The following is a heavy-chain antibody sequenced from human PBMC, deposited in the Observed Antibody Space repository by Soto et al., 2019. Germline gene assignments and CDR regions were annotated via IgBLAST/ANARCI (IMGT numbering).Heavy chain of an antibody. D-gene: IGHD3-10*01. Sequence: SCAVSGFTFNNYGINWVRQAPGKGLEWVSSVSKSDYTYYSDSVKGRFTITRDNAKNSVSLQMNSLRAEDTAIYYCAKKVNSGSGSQYFDYWGQGTLVTVSS. V-gene: IGHV3-21*04. CDR1: GFTFNNYG. J-gene: IGHJ4*02. CDR3: AKKVNSGSGSQYFDY. CDR2: VSKSDYT.